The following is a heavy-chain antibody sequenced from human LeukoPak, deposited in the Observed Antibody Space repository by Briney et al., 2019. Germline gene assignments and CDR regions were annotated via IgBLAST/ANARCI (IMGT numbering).Heavy chain of an antibody. CDR1: GGTFSSYT. D-gene: IGHD3-16*01. CDR3: AILGGLSYAFFDY. J-gene: IGHJ4*02. V-gene: IGHV1-69*02. CDR2: IIPILGIA. Sequence: ASVKVSCKASGGTFSSYTISWVRQAPGQGLEWMGRIIPILGIANYVQKFQGRVTITADKSTSTAYMELSSLRSEDTAVYYCAILGGLSYAFFDYWGQGTLVTVSS.